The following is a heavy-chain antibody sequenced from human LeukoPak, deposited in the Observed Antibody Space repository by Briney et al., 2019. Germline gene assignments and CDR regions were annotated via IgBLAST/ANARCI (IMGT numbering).Heavy chain of an antibody. V-gene: IGHV4-38-2*02. CDR1: GYSISTGYF. CDR2: ISRGAGT. Sequence: SETLSLTCTVSGYSISTGYFWARIRQPPGKGLEWIGSISRGAGTYYSPSLKSRVTMSLDTSKNQFSVNLNSVTAADTAVYYCARDHDVWVAPSFDYWGQGNLVSVSS. CDR3: ARDHDVWVAPSFDY. D-gene: IGHD5-12*01. J-gene: IGHJ4*02.